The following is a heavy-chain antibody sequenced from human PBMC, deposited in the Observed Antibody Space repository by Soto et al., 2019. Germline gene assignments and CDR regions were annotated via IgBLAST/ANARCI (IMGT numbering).Heavy chain of an antibody. CDR2: VSSTGST. J-gene: IGHJ4*02. CDR3: SSYGYRNFDY. CDR1: GASITQYY. V-gene: IGHV4-4*08. D-gene: IGHD5-18*01. Sequence: PSETLSLTCTVSGASITQYYWNWIRQSPGKGLEWIVSVSSTGSTYYNPSLKSRVTISVDTSKNQFSLKLSSVTAADTAVYYCSSYGYRNFDYWGQGTLVTVSS.